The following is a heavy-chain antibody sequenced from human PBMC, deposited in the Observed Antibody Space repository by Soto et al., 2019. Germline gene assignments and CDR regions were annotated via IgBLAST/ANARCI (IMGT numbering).Heavy chain of an antibody. J-gene: IGHJ4*02. V-gene: IGHV3-30*18. CDR1: GFTFSSYG. Sequence: GGPLRLSCAASGFTFSSYGMHWVRQAPGKGLEWVAVISYDGSNKYYADSVKGRFTISRDNSKNTLYLQMNSLRAEDTAVFYCAKDSWGQRQWLVPDFDYWGQGTLVTVSS. D-gene: IGHD6-19*01. CDR2: ISYDGSNK. CDR3: AKDSWGQRQWLVPDFDY.